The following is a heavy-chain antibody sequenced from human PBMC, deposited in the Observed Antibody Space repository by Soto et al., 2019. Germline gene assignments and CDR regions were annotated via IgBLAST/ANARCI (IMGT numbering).Heavy chain of an antibody. V-gene: IGHV1-69*02. Sequence: QVQLVQSGAEVKKPGSSVRVSCKASGGTFSSNTLSWVRQAPGQGLEWMGRITPVLDMADYEQKFQDRLTITADKSTTTVYMELGRLRSEDTAIYYCARAISSGGRFSGMDVWGQGTPVTVSS. CDR3: ARAISSGGRFSGMDV. J-gene: IGHJ6*02. CDR1: GGTFSSNT. D-gene: IGHD3-16*01. CDR2: ITPVLDMA.